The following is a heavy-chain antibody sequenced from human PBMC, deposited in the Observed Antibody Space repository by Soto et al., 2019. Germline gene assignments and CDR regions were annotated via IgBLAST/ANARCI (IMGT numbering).Heavy chain of an antibody. V-gene: IGHV3-30*03. CDR3: ARNRRQGVTDAFDI. Sequence: GGSLRLSCAASGFTFSSYAMSWVRQAPGKGLEWVAVISYDGSNKYYADSVKGRFTISRDNSKNTLYLQMNSLRAEDTAVYYCARNRRQGVTDAFDIWGQGTMVTVSS. CDR1: GFTFSSYA. D-gene: IGHD2-21*02. CDR2: ISYDGSNK. J-gene: IGHJ3*02.